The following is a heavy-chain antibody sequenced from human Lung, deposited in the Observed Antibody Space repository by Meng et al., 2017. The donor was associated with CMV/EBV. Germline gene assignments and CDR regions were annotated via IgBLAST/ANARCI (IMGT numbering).Heavy chain of an antibody. Sequence: GEXXTISCAASGFTFSGYWMNWVRQTPGKGLEWVANIKQDGSDKYYADSVKGRFTISRDNAENSLYLQMNSLRAEDTAIYYCARGGPCSNGVCSDYGMDVWXQGTXVTVSS. V-gene: IGHV3-7*01. CDR3: ARGGPCSNGVCSDYGMDV. J-gene: IGHJ6*02. CDR2: IKQDGSDK. CDR1: GFTFSGYW. D-gene: IGHD2-8*01.